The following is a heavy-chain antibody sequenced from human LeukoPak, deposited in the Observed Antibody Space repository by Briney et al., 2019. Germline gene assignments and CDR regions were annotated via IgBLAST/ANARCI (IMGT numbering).Heavy chain of an antibody. CDR1: EFTFSSYW. V-gene: IGHV3-74*01. J-gene: IGHJ6*03. D-gene: IGHD3-10*01. CDR2: INSDGSST. CDR3: ARSLRVRGVPDYMDV. Sequence: GGSLRLSCAASEFTFSSYWMHWVRQAPGKGLVWVSRINSDGSSTSYADSVKGRFTISRDNSKNTLYLQMSSLRAEDTAVYYCARSLRVRGVPDYMDVWGKGTTVTISS.